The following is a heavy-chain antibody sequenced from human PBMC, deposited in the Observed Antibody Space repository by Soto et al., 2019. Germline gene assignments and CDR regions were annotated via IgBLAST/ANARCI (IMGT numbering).Heavy chain of an antibody. CDR3: ARDLIGTGWYGDFDY. CDR2: INPNSGGT. CDR1: GYTFTGYY. D-gene: IGHD6-19*01. J-gene: IGHJ4*02. Sequence: ASVKVSCKASGYTFTGYYMHWVRQAPGQGLEWMGWINPNSGGTNYAQKFQGWVTMTRDTPISTAYMELSRLRSDDTAVYYCARDLIGTGWYGDFDYWGQGTLVTVS. V-gene: IGHV1-2*04.